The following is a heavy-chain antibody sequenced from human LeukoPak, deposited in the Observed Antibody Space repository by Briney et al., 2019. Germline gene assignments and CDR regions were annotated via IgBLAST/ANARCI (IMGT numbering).Heavy chain of an antibody. Sequence: GGSLRLSCAASGFTLNNYWMSWVRQAPGKGLEWVANIKADGSEKYYVDSVKGRFTISRDNSKNTLYLQMNSLRAEDTAVYYCARETIAARTFDYWGQGTLVTVSS. CDR3: ARETIAARTFDY. CDR2: IKADGSEK. J-gene: IGHJ4*02. D-gene: IGHD6-6*01. V-gene: IGHV3-7*01. CDR1: GFTLNNYW.